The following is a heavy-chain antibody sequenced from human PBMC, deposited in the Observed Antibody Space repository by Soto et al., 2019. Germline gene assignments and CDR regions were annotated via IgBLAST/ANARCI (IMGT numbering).Heavy chain of an antibody. D-gene: IGHD2-15*01. Sequence: GASVKVSCKASGYTFTTYDINWVRQATGQGLEWMGYMNPNSGNTGYAQNFQDRVTMTWNTSISTAYMELSSLKSEDTAVYYCAREFKVDLVVVAAARRSYFDYWGLGTLVT. CDR3: AREFKVDLVVVAAARRSYFDY. J-gene: IGHJ4*02. CDR1: GYTFTTYD. V-gene: IGHV1-8*01. CDR2: MNPNSGNT.